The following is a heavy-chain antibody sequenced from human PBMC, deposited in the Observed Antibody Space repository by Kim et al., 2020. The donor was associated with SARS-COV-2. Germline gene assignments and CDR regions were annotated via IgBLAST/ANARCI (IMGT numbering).Heavy chain of an antibody. Sequence: GGSLRLSCAASGFTFSSYSMNWVRQAPGKGLEWVSSISSSSSYIYYADSVKGRFTISRDNAKNSLYLQMNSLRAEDTAVYYCARASSGWYWYYYGMDVWCQGTTVTVSS. D-gene: IGHD6-19*01. CDR3: ARASSGWYWYYYGMDV. CDR1: GFTFSSYS. V-gene: IGHV3-21*01. J-gene: IGHJ6*02. CDR2: ISSSSSYI.